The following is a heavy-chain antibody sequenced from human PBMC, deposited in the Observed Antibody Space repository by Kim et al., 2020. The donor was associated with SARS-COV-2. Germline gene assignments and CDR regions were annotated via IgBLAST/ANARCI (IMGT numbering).Heavy chain of an antibody. CDR2: T. CDR3: ARSEDKDGMDV. Sequence: TGYAQKFQGRVTMTRNTSISTAYMELSSLRSEDTAVYYCARSEDKDGMDVWGQGTTVTVSS. D-gene: IGHD2-15*01. V-gene: IGHV1-8*01. J-gene: IGHJ6*02.